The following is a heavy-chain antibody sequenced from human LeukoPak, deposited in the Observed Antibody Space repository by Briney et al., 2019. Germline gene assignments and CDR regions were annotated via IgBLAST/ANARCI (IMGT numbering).Heavy chain of an antibody. CDR3: ARDVLQSWFDP. CDR2: IYHSGST. J-gene: IGHJ5*02. Sequence: PSETLSLTCAVSGGSISSGGHSWGWIRQPPGKGLEWIGYIYHSGSTFYNPSLKSRVTISVDRSKNQFSLKLSSVTAADTAVYYCARDVLQSWFDPWGQGTLVTVSS. CDR1: GGSISSGGHS. D-gene: IGHD3-10*01. V-gene: IGHV4-30-2*01.